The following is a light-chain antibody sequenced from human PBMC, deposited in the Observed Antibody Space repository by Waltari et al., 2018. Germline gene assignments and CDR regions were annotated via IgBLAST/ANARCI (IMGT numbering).Light chain of an antibody. J-gene: IGLJ3*02. CDR1: SSYVGGYNY. CDR3: SSYGGSNNLV. V-gene: IGLV2-8*01. Sequence: QSALTQPPSASGSPGQSVTISCTGTSSYVGGYNYVSWYQQHPGKAPTVRSYEVSRRPSGVPDRLAGSKSGNTACLTVSGVQAADEADYYCSSYGGSNNLVFGGGTKLTVL. CDR2: EVS.